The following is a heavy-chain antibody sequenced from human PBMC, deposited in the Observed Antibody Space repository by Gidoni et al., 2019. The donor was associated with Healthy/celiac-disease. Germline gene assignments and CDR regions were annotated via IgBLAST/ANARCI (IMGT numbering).Heavy chain of an antibody. D-gene: IGHD3-22*01. J-gene: IGHJ4*02. Sequence: QVQLVESGGGVVQPGRSLRLSCAASGFTFSSYPMHWVRQAPGKGLEWVAVISYDGSNKYYADSVKGRFTISRDNSKNTLYLQMNSLRAEDTAVYYCARSYYYDSSGYKYYFDYWGQGTLVTVSS. CDR3: ARSYYYDSSGYKYYFDY. CDR2: ISYDGSNK. V-gene: IGHV3-30*01. CDR1: GFTFSSYP.